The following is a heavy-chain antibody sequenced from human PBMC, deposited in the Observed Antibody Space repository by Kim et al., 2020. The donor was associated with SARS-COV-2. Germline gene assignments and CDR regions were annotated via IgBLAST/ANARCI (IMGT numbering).Heavy chain of an antibody. D-gene: IGHD6-13*01. CDR3: ARDFLRWTRYSSSSERYTFDP. CDR2: ISYDGSNK. CDR1: GFTFSSYA. Sequence: GGSLRLSCAASGFTFSSYAMHWVRQAPGKGLEWVAVISYDGSNKYYADSVKGRFTISRDNSKNTLYLQMNSLRAEDTAVYYCARDFLRWTRYSSSSERYTFDPWGQGTLVTVSS. J-gene: IGHJ5*02. V-gene: IGHV3-30*04.